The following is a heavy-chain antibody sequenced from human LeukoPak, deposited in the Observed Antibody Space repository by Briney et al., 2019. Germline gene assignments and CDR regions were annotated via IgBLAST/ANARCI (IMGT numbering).Heavy chain of an antibody. CDR1: GYTFTSYG. D-gene: IGHD2-21*02. Sequence: ASVKVSCKASGYTFTSYGISWVRQAPGQGLEWMGGIIPIFGTANYAQKFQGRVAITTDESTSTAYMELSSLRSEDTAVYYCARDKGGGDWGGGYFDYWGQGTLVTVSS. CDR3: ARDKGGGDWGGGYFDY. J-gene: IGHJ4*02. V-gene: IGHV1-69*05. CDR2: IIPIFGTA.